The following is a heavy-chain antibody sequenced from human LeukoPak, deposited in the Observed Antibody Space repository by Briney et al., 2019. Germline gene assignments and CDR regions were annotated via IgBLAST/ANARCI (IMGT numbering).Heavy chain of an antibody. D-gene: IGHD4-17*01. Sequence: GGSLRLSCAASGFTFSSYGMHWVRQAPGKGLEWVAVISYDGSNKYYADSVKGRFTISRDNSKNTLYLQMNSLRAEDTAVYYCAREDEMTTVTTGWYFDLWGRGTLVTVSS. CDR3: AREDEMTTVTTGWYFDL. J-gene: IGHJ2*01. V-gene: IGHV3-30*03. CDR2: ISYDGSNK. CDR1: GFTFSSYG.